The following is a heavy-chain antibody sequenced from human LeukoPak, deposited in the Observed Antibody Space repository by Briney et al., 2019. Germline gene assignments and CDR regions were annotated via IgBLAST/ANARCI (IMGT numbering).Heavy chain of an antibody. D-gene: IGHD3-16*01. CDR2: IYYSGST. Sequence: SETLSLTCTVSGGSISSYYRSWIRQPPGKGLEWTGYIYYSGSTNYNPSLKSRVTISVDTSKNQFSLKLSSVTAADTAVYYCARGGYDYVWGSYRINNWFDPWGQGTLVTVSS. V-gene: IGHV4-59*01. J-gene: IGHJ5*02. CDR3: ARGGYDYVWGSYRINNWFDP. CDR1: GGSISSYY.